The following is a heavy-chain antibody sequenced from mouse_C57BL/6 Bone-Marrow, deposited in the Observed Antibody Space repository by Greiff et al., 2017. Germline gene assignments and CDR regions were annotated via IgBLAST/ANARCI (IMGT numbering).Heavy chain of an antibody. D-gene: IGHD3-2*02. CDR1: GYTFTDYY. V-gene: IGHV1-19*01. CDR3: APTAQAPFAY. CDR2: INPYNGGT. J-gene: IGHJ3*01. Sequence: EVQLQESGPVLVKPGASVKMSCKASGYTFTDYYMNWVKQSHGKSLEWIGVINPYNGGTSYNQKFKGKATLTVDKSSSTAYMELNSLTSEDSAVYYCAPTAQAPFAYWGQGTLVTVSA.